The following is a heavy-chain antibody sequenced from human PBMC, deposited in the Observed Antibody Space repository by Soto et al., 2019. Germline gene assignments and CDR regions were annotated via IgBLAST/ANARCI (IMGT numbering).Heavy chain of an antibody. D-gene: IGHD2-15*01. CDR1: RTSISSYY. Sequence: QVQLQESGPGLVTPSETLSLTCSVSRTSISSYYWTWIRQPPGKGLEWIGFIHYSGSSNYNPSLKSRVTLSVDTSKNQFSLKLSSVTSADTAVYFCAGFCSGGRCPDHWRQGTLVTVSS. CDR3: AGFCSGGRCPDH. V-gene: IGHV4-59*01. J-gene: IGHJ4*02. CDR2: IHYSGSS.